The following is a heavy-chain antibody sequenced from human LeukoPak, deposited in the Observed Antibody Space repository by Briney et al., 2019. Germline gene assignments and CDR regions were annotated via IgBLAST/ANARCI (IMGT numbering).Heavy chain of an antibody. CDR3: ARHNLDF. CDR1: GFTFSSYG. CDR2: IWYDGSNK. Sequence: GGSLRLSCAASGFTFSSYGMHWVRQAPGKGLEWVAVIWYDGSNKYCADSVKGRFTISRDNSKNTMYLQMNSLRADDTAVYYCARHNLDFWGQGTLVTVSS. D-gene: IGHD2/OR15-2a*01. J-gene: IGHJ4*02. V-gene: IGHV3-33*01.